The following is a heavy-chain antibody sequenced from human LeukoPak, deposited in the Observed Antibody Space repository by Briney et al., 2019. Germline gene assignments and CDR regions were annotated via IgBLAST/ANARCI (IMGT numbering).Heavy chain of an antibody. D-gene: IGHD6-13*01. CDR1: RFTFSSYA. V-gene: IGHV3-23*01. J-gene: IGHJ4*02. CDR2: ISGSGGST. CDR3: ARARTAAGTRQIDY. Sequence: SGGSLRLSCAASRFTFSSYAMSWVRQAPGKGLEWVSSISGSGGSTYYVDSVKGRFTISRDNAKNSLYLQMNSLRAEDTAVYYCARARTAAGTRQIDYWGQGTLVTVSS.